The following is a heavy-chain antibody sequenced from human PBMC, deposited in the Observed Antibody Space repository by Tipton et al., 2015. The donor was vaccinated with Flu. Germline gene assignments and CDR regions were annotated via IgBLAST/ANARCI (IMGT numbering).Heavy chain of an antibody. J-gene: IGHJ6*02. CDR3: ARGMNSGLVDV. CDR1: GFTFSAYS. V-gene: IGHV3-64*01. D-gene: IGHD2/OR15-2a*01. CDR2: INRDGSRT. Sequence: VQLVQSGGGLVQPGGSLRLSCAASGFTFSAYSMHWVRQAPGKGLEYVSSINRDGSRTYFASSVRGRFTISRDNSKNTLYLQMGSLRGDDMAVYYCARGMNSGLVDVWGQGTTVTVSS.